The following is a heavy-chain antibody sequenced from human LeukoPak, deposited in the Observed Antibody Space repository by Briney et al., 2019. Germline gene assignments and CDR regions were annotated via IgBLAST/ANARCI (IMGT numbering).Heavy chain of an antibody. CDR3: ARELTYADY. J-gene: IGHJ4*02. Sequence: SETLSLTCAVYGGSFSGYYWSWIRQPPGKGLEWIGYIYHSGSTYYNPSLKSRVTMSVDTSKNQFSLKLSSVTAADTAVYYCARELTYADYWGQGTLVTVSS. CDR1: GGSFSGYY. V-gene: IGHV4-30-4*01. D-gene: IGHD4/OR15-4a*01. CDR2: IYHSGST.